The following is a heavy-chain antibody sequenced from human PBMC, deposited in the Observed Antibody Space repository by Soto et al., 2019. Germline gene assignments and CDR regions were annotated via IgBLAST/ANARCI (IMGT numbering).Heavy chain of an antibody. Sequence: GGSLRLSCAASGFTFSSYSMNWVRQAPGKGLEWVSSISSSSSYIYYADSVKGRFTISRDNAKNSLYLQMNSLRAEDTAVYYCARDRSLIGRGGYFDYWGQGTLVTVSS. CDR2: ISSSSSYI. CDR3: ARDRSLIGRGGYFDY. D-gene: IGHD3-16*01. J-gene: IGHJ4*02. V-gene: IGHV3-21*01. CDR1: GFTFSSYS.